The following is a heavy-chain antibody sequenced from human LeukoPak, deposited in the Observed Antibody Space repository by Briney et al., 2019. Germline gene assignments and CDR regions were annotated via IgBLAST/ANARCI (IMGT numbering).Heavy chain of an antibody. Sequence: YWSWIRQPPGKGLEWIGYIYYSGSTNYNPSLKSRVTISVDTSKNQFSLKLSSVTAADTAVYYCARLGAATAINGMDVWGQGTTVTVSS. V-gene: IGHV4-59*08. CDR2: IYYSGST. J-gene: IGHJ6*02. CDR1: Y. D-gene: IGHD2-21*02. CDR3: ARLGAATAINGMDV.